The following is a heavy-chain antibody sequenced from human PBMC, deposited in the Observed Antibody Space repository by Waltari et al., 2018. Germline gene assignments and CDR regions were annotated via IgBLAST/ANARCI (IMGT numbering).Heavy chain of an antibody. V-gene: IGHV4-4*02. CDR2: VQRSGRT. CDR3: ARDRGRGIYLDS. D-gene: IGHD2-15*01. CDR1: GDSMSSTDW. J-gene: IGHJ4*02. Sequence: QLQLQESGPGLVKPSGTLSLTCAVSGDSMSSTDWWGWVRQSPGKGLEWIGQVQRSGRTNYNPSLASRVTVSIDTSTNQFSLKVTSATAADTAVYFCARDRGRGIYLDSWGQGTLVTVSP.